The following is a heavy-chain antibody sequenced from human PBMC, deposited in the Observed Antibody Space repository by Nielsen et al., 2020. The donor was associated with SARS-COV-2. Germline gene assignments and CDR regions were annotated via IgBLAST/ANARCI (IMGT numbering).Heavy chain of an antibody. J-gene: IGHJ4*02. D-gene: IGHD1-26*01. CDR1: GYTFTDHT. V-gene: IGHV1-18*04. CDR3: AKTTFSGSYYPAS. Sequence: ASVKVSCKTSGYTFTDHTIIWVRQAPGQRLQWMGWNSPYSGDTGYSQILQGRVTMTTDTSTSTAFMELRSLRSDDTAVYYCAKTTFSGSYYPASWGQGTLVTVSS. CDR2: NSPYSGDT.